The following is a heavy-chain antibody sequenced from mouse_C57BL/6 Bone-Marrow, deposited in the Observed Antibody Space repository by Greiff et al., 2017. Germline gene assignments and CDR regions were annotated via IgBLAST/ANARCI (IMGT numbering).Heavy chain of an antibody. J-gene: IGHJ2*01. CDR1: GYAFSSYW. V-gene: IGHV1-80*01. D-gene: IGHD1-1*01. CDR2: IYPGDGDT. Sequence: VQLKQSGASVKISCKASGYAFSSYWMNWVKQRPGKGLEWIGQIYPGDGDTNYNGKFKGKATLTADKSSSTAYMQLSSLTSEDSAVYFCAREDYYYGLDYWGQGTTLTVSS. CDR3: AREDYYYGLDY.